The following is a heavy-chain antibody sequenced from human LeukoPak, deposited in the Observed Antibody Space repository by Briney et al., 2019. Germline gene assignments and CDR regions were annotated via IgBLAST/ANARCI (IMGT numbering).Heavy chain of an antibody. V-gene: IGHV3-43*01. CDR1: GFTFDDYT. J-gene: IGHJ3*02. CDR2: ISWDGGST. CDR3: AKFGGSSGGYAFDI. D-gene: IGHD6-19*01. Sequence: GGSLRLSCAASGFTFDDYTMHWVRQAPGKGLEWVSLISWDGGSTYYADSVKGRFTISRDNSKNSLYLQMNSPRTEDTALYYCAKFGGSSGGYAFDIWGQGTMVTVSS.